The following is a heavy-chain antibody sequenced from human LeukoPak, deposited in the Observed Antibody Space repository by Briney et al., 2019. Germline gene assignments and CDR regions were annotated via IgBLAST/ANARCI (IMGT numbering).Heavy chain of an antibody. CDR3: ARDRSARAPLSTGYSYDC. CDR1: GYTFSTYA. V-gene: IGHV1-3*04. Sequence: ASVKVSCKASGYTFSTYAMHWVRQAPGQSLEWMGWINTGNGNTKYSQKFQGRVTITRDTSATTAYMDLSRLTSEDTAVYYCARDRSARAPLSTGYSYDCWGQGTLVTVSS. J-gene: IGHJ4*02. CDR2: INTGNGNT. D-gene: IGHD3-9*01.